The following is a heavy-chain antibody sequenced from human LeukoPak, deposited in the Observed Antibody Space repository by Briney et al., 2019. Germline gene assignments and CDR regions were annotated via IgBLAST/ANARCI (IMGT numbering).Heavy chain of an antibody. D-gene: IGHD1-1*01. V-gene: IGHV3-33*01. J-gene: IGHJ6*04. CDR3: ARDRDNWNDSSYYYGMDV. CDR2: IWYDGSNK. CDR1: GFTFSSYG. Sequence: GRSLRLSCAASGFTFSSYGMHWVRQAPGKGLEWVAVIWYDGSNKYYADSVKGRFTISRDNSKNTLYLQMNSLRAEDTAVYYCARDRDNWNDSSYYYGMDVWGKGTTVTVSS.